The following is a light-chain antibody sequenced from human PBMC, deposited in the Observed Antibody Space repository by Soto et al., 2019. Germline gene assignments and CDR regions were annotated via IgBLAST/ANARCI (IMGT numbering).Light chain of an antibody. CDR1: QSVSSY. CDR3: QQYGGSPIT. CDR2: GAS. Sequence: EIVLTQSPATLSLSPWERATLSCRASQSVSSYLAWYQHKPGQAPTLLMSGASNRASGVPVRFSGSGSGTDFTLTITRLEPEDFALYYCQQYGGSPITFGLGTRLEIK. V-gene: IGKV3-20*01. J-gene: IGKJ5*01.